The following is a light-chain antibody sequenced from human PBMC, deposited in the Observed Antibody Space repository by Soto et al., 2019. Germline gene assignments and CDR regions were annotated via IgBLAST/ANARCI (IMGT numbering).Light chain of an antibody. CDR1: SSEVGGYNY. V-gene: IGLV2-14*01. CDR3: SSYTSSSTHWV. Sequence: QSALTQPASVSGSPGQSITISCTGTSSEVGGYNYVSWYQQHPGKAPKFMIYEVSNRPSGVSNRFSGSKSGNTASLTISGLQAEDEADYYCSSYTSSSTHWVFGGGTKLTVL. J-gene: IGLJ3*02. CDR2: EVS.